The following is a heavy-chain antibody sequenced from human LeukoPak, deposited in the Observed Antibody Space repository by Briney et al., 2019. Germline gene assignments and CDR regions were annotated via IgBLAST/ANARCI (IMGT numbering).Heavy chain of an antibody. CDR3: ARGSGLVVRGDAMDV. CDR1: GFTFSRHG. CDR2: IWYDATSK. J-gene: IGHJ6*02. D-gene: IGHD2-2*01. V-gene: IGHV3-33*01. Sequence: PGQSLRLSCSASGFTFSRHGMHWVRQAPGKGLEWVAVIWYDATSKYYADSVKGRFTVSRDNSKNTMFLQMNSLRAEDTAVYYCARGSGLVVRGDAMDVWGQGTTVTVFS.